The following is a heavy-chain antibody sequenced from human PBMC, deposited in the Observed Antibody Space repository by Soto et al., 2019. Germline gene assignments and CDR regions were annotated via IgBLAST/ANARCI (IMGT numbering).Heavy chain of an antibody. CDR3: TRGGGAHYRFDP. Sequence: QIQLVQPGAELRKPGASVKVSCKTSGYTFTGSYLTWMRQAPGRGLEWVGWISPYNGNTNYAQKLQGRVTITTDTSTSTVYMELRSLRPDDTAVYYCTRGGGAHYRFDPWGQGTLVTVSS. CDR2: ISPYNGNT. V-gene: IGHV1-18*01. D-gene: IGHD1-26*01. CDR1: GYTFTGSY. J-gene: IGHJ5*02.